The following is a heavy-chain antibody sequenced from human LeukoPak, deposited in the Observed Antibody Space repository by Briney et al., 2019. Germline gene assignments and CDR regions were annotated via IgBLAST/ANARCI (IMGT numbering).Heavy chain of an antibody. CDR2: ISGSGGST. CDR3: AKDRRTGGRYYDSSVYYTRGY. D-gene: IGHD3-22*01. Sequence: GGSLRLSCAASGFTFSSYAMSWVRQAPGKGLEWVSAISGSGGSTYYADSVKGRFTISRDNSKNTLYLQMNSLRAEDTAVYYCAKDRRTGGRYYDSSVYYTRGYWGQGTLVTVSS. V-gene: IGHV3-23*01. CDR1: GFTFSSYA. J-gene: IGHJ4*02.